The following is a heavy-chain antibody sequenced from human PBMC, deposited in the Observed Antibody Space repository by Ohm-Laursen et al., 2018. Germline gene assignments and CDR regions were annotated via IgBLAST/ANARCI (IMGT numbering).Heavy chain of an antibody. J-gene: IGHJ2*01. CDR3: ARGFSRHWYFDL. CDR1: GGSISSYY. Sequence: GTLSLTCTVSGGSISSYYWSWIRQPPGKGLEWIGYIYYTGSTNYNPSLKSRVTISLDTSKNQFSLKLSSVTAADTAMYYCARGFSRHWYFDLWGRGTLVTVSS. CDR2: IYYTGST. D-gene: IGHD2/OR15-2a*01. V-gene: IGHV4-59*01.